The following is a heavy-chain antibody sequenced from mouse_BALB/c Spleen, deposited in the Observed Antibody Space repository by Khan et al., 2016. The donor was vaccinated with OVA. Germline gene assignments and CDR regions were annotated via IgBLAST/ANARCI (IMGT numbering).Heavy chain of an antibody. Sequence: QVQLQQSGAELARPGASVKMSCKASGYTFTSYTIHWIKVRPGQGLEWIGFINPSNGYTNYNQKFKDKATLTAEKSSTTVHMQLSSLTSDDSAVYNCVRDGAYHRNDGWFAYWGQGTLVTVSA. V-gene: IGHV1-4*01. CDR1: GYTFTSYT. J-gene: IGHJ3*01. D-gene: IGHD2-14*01. CDR3: VRDGAYHRNDGWFAY. CDR2: INPSNGYT.